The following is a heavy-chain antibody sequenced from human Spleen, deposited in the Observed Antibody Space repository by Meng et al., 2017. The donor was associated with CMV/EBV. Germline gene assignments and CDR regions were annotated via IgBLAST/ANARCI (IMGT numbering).Heavy chain of an antibody. CDR2: INHSGST. D-gene: IGHD3-3*01. CDR3: AIQVPYYDFWSGYY. CDR1: GGSFGGYY. V-gene: IGHV4-34*01. Sequence: SETLSLTCAVYGGSFGGYYWSWIRQPPGKGLEWIGEINHSGSTNYNPSLKSRVTISVDTSKNQFSLKLSSVTAADTAVYYCAIQVPYYDFWSGYYWGQGTLVTVSS. J-gene: IGHJ4*02.